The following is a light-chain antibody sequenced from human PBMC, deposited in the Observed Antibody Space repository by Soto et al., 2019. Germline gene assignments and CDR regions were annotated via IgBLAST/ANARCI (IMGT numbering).Light chain of an antibody. V-gene: IGKV1D-13*01. CDR3: QKFSDYQFT. CDR1: QGIGDA. Sequence: IQLTQSPSSLSASVGDRVTITCRASQGIGDALAWYQQKPGNAPNLLICDASSLRSAVPSRFSGGGSGTDFTLTISSLQPEDSATYYCQKFSDYQFTFGPGTKVEIK. J-gene: IGKJ3*01. CDR2: DAS.